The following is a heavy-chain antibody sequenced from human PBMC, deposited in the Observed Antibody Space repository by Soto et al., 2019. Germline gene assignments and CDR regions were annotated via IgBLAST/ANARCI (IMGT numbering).Heavy chain of an antibody. Sequence: QVQLQESGPGLVKPSETLSLTCTVSGGSISSYYWSWIRQPPGKGLEWFGYIYYRGSTNYNPSLRSRVTRSVDTSKNQFSRKLSSVTAADTAVYYCARVGVYYILTGYYTDYYYYYGMDVWGQGTTVTVSS. CDR3: ARVGVYYILTGYYTDYYYYYGMDV. D-gene: IGHD3-9*01. CDR1: GGSISSYY. CDR2: IYYRGST. J-gene: IGHJ6*02. V-gene: IGHV4-59*01.